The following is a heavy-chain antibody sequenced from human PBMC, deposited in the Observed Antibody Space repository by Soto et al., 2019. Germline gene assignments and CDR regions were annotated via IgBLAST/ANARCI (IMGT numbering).Heavy chain of an antibody. CDR2: ISFDGNNK. CDR1: GFTFRSYA. J-gene: IGHJ6*02. D-gene: IGHD3-9*01. CDR3: ARDRLFESNTFYYNYGMDV. Sequence: QVQLVESGGGVVRPGMSLRLSCAASGFTFRSYAMHWVRQAPGKGLEWVAVISFDGNNKYYADSVKGRLTISRDNSKNKLYLQMSSLRPDDTAVYYCARDRLFESNTFYYNYGMDVWGQGTTVTVSS. V-gene: IGHV3-30-3*01.